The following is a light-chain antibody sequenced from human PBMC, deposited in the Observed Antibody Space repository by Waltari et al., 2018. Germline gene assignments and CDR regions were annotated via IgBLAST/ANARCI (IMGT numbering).Light chain of an antibody. CDR2: EDV. J-gene: IGLJ1*01. Sequence: SYDLIQSPSVSVSPGQTATITCSGDELEKKYVCWYQQKPGQSPVLVIYEDVRRPSENPQRFSGSNSGNTATLTISGTQPMDEADYYCQALDSGVAGVFGTGTKVTVL. V-gene: IGLV3-1*01. CDR3: QALDSGVAGV. CDR1: ELEKKY.